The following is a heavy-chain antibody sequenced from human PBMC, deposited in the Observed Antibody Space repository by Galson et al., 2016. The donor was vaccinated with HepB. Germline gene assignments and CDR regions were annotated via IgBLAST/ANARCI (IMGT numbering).Heavy chain of an antibody. J-gene: IGHJ4*02. CDR1: GFTFNNYA. CDR2: LSGSGRTT. Sequence: SLRLSCAASGFTFNNYAMSWVRQAPGKGLEWVSGLSGSGRTTYYADSVKGRFTISRDNSKNTLYLRMNSLRAEDTAIYYCASSDYDYVWGTYRGLLNYWGQGTLVTVSS. CDR3: ASSDYDYVWGTYRGLLNY. D-gene: IGHD3-16*02. V-gene: IGHV3-23*01.